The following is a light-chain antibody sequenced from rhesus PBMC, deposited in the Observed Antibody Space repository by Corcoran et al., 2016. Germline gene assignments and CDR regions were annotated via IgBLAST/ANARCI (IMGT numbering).Light chain of an antibody. V-gene: IGKV3-53*01. CDR2: GAC. J-gene: IGKJ1*01. CDR1: QSVGSS. Sequence: QVILTQSPATLSLSPGERATLSCRASQSVGSSLAWYQQKPGQAPGLLIDGACSRATGIPDRFSGSGSGTEFTLTISSLEPEDFAVYYCQKYSSSPWTFGQGTKVEIK. CDR3: QKYSSSPWT.